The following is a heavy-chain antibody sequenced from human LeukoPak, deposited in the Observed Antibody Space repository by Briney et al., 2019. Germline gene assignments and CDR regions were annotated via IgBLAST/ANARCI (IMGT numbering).Heavy chain of an antibody. D-gene: IGHD3-22*01. CDR3: ARDRSYYYDSSGYYYVC. CDR2: IKEDGSEK. CDR1: GFTFSRYW. V-gene: IGHV3-7*05. Sequence: GGSLRLSCAASGFTFSRYWMSWVRQAPGKGLEYMANIKEDGSEKYYVDSVKGRFTISRDNAKNSLYLQMNSLRAEDTAVYYCARDRSYYYDSSGYYYVCWGQGTLVTVSS. J-gene: IGHJ4*02.